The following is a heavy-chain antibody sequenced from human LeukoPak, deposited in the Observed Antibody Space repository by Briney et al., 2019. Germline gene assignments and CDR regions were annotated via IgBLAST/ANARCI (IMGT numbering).Heavy chain of an antibody. D-gene: IGHD6-19*01. Sequence: SGTLSLTCSVSGSSISNYYWSWSRQSPGKGLEWIGYIYSTGSTDYNPSLKSRVTISVETSKNQFSLRLSSVTAADTAVYFCARHEGLARPFDYWGQGTLVPVSS. CDR3: ARHEGLARPFDY. CDR1: GSSISNYY. CDR2: IYSTGST. V-gene: IGHV4-59*08. J-gene: IGHJ4*02.